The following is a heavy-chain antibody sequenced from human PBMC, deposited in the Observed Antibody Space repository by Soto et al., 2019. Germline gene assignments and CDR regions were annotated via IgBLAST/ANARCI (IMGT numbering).Heavy chain of an antibody. D-gene: IGHD5-12*01. CDR3: ASQEMATKNVDAFDI. J-gene: IGHJ3*02. CDR2: IYYSGST. CDR1: GGSISSGGYY. V-gene: IGHV4-31*03. Sequence: PSGTLSLTCTVSGGSISSGGYYWSWIRQHPGKGLEWIGYIYYSGSTYYNPSLKSRVTISVDTSKNQFSLKLSSVTAADTAMYYCASQEMATKNVDAFDIWGQGTMVTVS.